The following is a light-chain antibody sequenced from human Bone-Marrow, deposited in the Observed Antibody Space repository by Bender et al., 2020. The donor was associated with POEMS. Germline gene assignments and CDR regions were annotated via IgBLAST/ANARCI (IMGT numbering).Light chain of an antibody. CDR2: RNN. Sequence: QSVLTQPPSASGTPGQGVPIPFFGSRSNNGSNFLYLYQHLPGTAPKPRIYRNNQRPSGVPDRFSGSKSGTSASLAISGIRSEDEADYYCATWDDSLSGWVFGGGTKLTVL. V-gene: IGLV1-47*01. J-gene: IGLJ2*01. CDR3: ATWDDSLSGWV. CDR1: RSNNGSNF.